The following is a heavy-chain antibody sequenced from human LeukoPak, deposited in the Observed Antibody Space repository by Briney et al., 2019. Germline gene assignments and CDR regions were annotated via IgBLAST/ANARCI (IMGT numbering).Heavy chain of an antibody. Sequence: ASVKVSCKASGYTFTSYYMHWVRQAPGQGLEWMGIINPSGGSTSYAQKFRGRVTMTRDTSTSTVYMELSSLRSEDTAVYYCARGGQRVWFGEYNDYWGQGTLVTVSS. J-gene: IGHJ4*02. CDR1: GYTFTSYY. CDR2: INPSGGST. CDR3: ARGGQRVWFGEYNDY. V-gene: IGHV1-46*01. D-gene: IGHD3-10*01.